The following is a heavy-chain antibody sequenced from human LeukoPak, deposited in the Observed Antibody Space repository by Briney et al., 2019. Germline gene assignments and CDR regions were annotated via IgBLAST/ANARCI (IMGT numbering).Heavy chain of an antibody. CDR1: GYTFTDYY. J-gene: IGHJ4*02. CDR3: ARELHSNFDY. CDR2: INPNSGGT. V-gene: IGHV1-2*02. Sequence: GASVKVSCKTSGYTFTDYYMHWVRQAPGQGLEWMAWINPNSGGTIYVQKFQGRVTVTRDTSISTAYMELSRLRSDDTAVYYCARELHSNFDYWGQGTLVTASS. D-gene: IGHD2-21*01.